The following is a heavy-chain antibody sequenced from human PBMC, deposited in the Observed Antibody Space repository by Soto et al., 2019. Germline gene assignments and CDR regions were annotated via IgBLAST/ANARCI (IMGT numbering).Heavy chain of an antibody. J-gene: IGHJ5*02. CDR2: INHSGST. Sequence: SETLSLTCAVYGGSFSGYYWSWIRQPPGKGLEWIGEINHSGSTNYNPSLKSRVTISVDTSKNQFSLKLSSVTAADTAVYYCARGRPYYDILTGYYLSAQLDWFDPWGQGTLVTVSS. D-gene: IGHD3-9*01. CDR1: GGSFSGYY. CDR3: ARGRPYYDILTGYYLSAQLDWFDP. V-gene: IGHV4-34*01.